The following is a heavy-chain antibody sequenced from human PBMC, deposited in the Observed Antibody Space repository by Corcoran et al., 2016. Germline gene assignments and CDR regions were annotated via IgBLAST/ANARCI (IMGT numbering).Heavy chain of an antibody. CDR1: GFTFSSYS. Sequence: EVQLVESGGGLVKPGGSLRLSCAASGFTFSSYSMNWVRQAPGKGLEWVSSISSSSSYIYYADSVKGRFTISRDNAKNSLYLKMNSLRAEDTAVYYCARNGGGYCSGGSCFETKRPNYFDYWGQGTLVTVSS. CDR3: ARNGGGYCSGGSCFETKRPNYFDY. CDR2: ISSSSSYI. J-gene: IGHJ4*02. D-gene: IGHD2-15*01. V-gene: IGHV3-21*01.